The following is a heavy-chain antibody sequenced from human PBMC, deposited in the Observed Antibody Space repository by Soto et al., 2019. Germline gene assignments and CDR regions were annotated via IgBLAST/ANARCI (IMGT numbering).Heavy chain of an antibody. Sequence: PGGSLRLSCAASGFTFSSFGMHWVRQAPGKGLEWVSLIWYDGSKKSYGDSVKGRFTISRDNSRNTVYLQMNSLRADDTAVYYCARDASYYSLWSGYYPSRNGMDVWGQGTAVTVSS. CDR2: IWYDGSKK. CDR1: GFTFSSFG. V-gene: IGHV3-33*01. J-gene: IGHJ6*02. D-gene: IGHD3-3*01. CDR3: ARDASYYSLWSGYYPSRNGMDV.